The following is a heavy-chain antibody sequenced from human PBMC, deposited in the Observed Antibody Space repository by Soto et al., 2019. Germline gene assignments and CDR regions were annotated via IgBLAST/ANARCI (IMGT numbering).Heavy chain of an antibody. Sequence: QVQLVESGGGVVQPGRSLRLSCAASGFTFSVYGMHWVRQAPGKGLEWVALVSYDGSIKYYADSVKGRFTISRDNSKKTLYLQMNSLRVEDTAVYYCAKDGSRLAVAGTSPTSYFYGLAVWGQGTTVTVSS. CDR2: VSYDGSIK. CDR1: GFTFSVYG. J-gene: IGHJ6*02. V-gene: IGHV3-30*18. D-gene: IGHD6-19*01. CDR3: AKDGSRLAVAGTSPTSYFYGLAV.